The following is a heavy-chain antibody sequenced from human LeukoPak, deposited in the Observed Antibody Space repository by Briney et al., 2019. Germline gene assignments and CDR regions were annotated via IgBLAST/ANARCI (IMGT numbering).Heavy chain of an antibody. CDR3: ARDGLGFDTSGFSR. Sequence: SETLSLTCTVPGGSISSSSYYWGWIRQAPGKGLEWIATIYHSGSTYYNPSLQSRVTISLDTSKNQFSLKLRSLIAADTAVYFCARDGLGFDTSGFSRWGQGTLVTVSS. CDR1: GGSISSSSYY. J-gene: IGHJ4*02. CDR2: IYHSGST. D-gene: IGHD3-3*01. V-gene: IGHV4-39*07.